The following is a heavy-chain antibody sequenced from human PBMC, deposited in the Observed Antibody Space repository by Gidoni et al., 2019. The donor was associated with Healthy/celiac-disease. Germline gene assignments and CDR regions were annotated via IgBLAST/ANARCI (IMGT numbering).Heavy chain of an antibody. V-gene: IGHV3-23*01. D-gene: IGHD1-26*01. CDR2: ISGSGGST. J-gene: IGHJ4*02. CDR1: GFTFSSDA. Sequence: EVQLLESGGGLVQPGGSLRLSCAASGFTFSSDAMSWVRQAPGKGLEWVSAISGSGGSTYYADSVKGRFTISRDNSKNTLYLQMNSLRAEDTAVYYCAKGGGSYYYFDYWGQGTLVTVSS. CDR3: AKGGGSYYYFDY.